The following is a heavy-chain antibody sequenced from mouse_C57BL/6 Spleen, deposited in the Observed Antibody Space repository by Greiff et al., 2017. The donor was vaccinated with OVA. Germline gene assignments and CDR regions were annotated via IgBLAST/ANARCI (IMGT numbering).Heavy chain of an antibody. CDR3: ARGLGSAMDY. CDR2: IYPGSGNT. Sequence: QVQLKESGPELVKPGASVKISCKASGYSFTSYYIHWVKQRPGQGLEWIGWIYPGSGNTKYNEKFKGKATLTADTSSSTAYMQLSSLTSEDSAVYYCARGLGSAMDYWGQGTSVTVSS. J-gene: IGHJ4*01. D-gene: IGHD4-1*01. CDR1: GYSFTSYY. V-gene: IGHV1-66*01.